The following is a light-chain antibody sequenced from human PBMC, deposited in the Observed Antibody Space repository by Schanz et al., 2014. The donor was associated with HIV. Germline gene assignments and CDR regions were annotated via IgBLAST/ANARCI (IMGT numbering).Light chain of an antibody. J-gene: IGLJ2*01. V-gene: IGLV3-21*01. CDR1: NVGIKS. CDR2: YDT. CDR3: QVWDTFMSAV. Sequence: SYELTQPPSVSVAPGETASITCGGNNVGIKSVHWYQQKPGQAPVMVISYDTDRPSGIPERFSGSNSGHTATLTISRVEAGDEADYYCQVWDTFMSAVFGGGTKVTVL.